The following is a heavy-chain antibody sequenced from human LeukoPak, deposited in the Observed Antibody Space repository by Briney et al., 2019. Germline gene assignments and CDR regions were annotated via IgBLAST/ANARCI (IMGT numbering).Heavy chain of an antibody. CDR3: AKTHWFGDSYDGDWFDP. D-gene: IGHD3-10*01. Sequence: GGSLRLSCAASGFTFDDYGMSWVRQAPGKGLEWVSGINWNGGSTGYADSVKGRFTISRDNSKNTLYLQMNSLRAEDTAVYYCAKTHWFGDSYDGDWFDPWGQGTLVTVSS. CDR1: GFTFDDYG. V-gene: IGHV3-20*04. CDR2: INWNGGST. J-gene: IGHJ5*02.